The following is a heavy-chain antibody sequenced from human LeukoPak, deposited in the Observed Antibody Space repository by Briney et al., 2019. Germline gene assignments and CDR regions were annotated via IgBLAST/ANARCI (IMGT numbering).Heavy chain of an antibody. CDR2: ISSGSSYI. Sequence: PGGSLRLSCAASGFIFSDHSMNWVRQAPGKGLEWVSYISSGSSYIYYADSVKGRFTISRDNAKNSLYLQMNSLRAEDTAVYYCARDHSSGWSYYFDYWGQGTLVTVSS. CDR3: ARDHSSGWSYYFDY. V-gene: IGHV3-21*01. J-gene: IGHJ4*02. CDR1: GFIFSDHS. D-gene: IGHD6-19*01.